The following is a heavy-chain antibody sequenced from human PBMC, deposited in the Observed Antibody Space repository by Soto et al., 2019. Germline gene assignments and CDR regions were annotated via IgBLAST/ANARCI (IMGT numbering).Heavy chain of an antibody. V-gene: IGHV3-23*01. CDR1: GFTFISYA. CDR3: ATWHLREHAYDI. CDR2: ISGSGGST. D-gene: IGHD4-17*01. Sequence: GGSLRLSCAASGFTFISYAMTWVRQAPGKGLEWVSAISGSGGSTYHADSVKGRFTISRDSSRTIVYLQMNSLRPDDTAVYYCATWHLREHAYDIWGQGTAVTVSS. J-gene: IGHJ3*02.